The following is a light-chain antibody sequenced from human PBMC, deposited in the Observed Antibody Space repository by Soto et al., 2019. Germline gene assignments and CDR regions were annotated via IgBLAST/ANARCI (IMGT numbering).Light chain of an antibody. V-gene: IGKV1-39*01. CDR3: QQTYSTPPT. J-gene: IGKJ1*01. CDR1: QSVNKW. Sequence: DIQMTQSPSTLSASVVDRVTSSFLASQSVNKWLAWFQQKPGKVPKLLIFDASTLQTGVPSRFGGSGSGTDFTLTISSLQPEDFATYYCQQTYSTPPTFGQGTKVDIK. CDR2: DAS.